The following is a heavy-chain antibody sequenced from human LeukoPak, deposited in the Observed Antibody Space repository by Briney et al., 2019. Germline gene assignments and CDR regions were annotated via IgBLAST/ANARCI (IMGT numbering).Heavy chain of an antibody. V-gene: IGHV4-39*01. D-gene: IGHD4-17*01. CDR1: GGSISSSRKY. J-gene: IGHJ3*02. CDR3: ARLFGDYETPAFDI. CDR2: IYYRGST. Sequence: SETLSLTCTVSGGSISSSRKYWCWIRQPPGKGLEWIGSIYYRGSTYYNTSLKSRVTISVDTSKNQFSLKLSSLTAADTAVYYCARLFGDYETPAFDIWGRGTMVTVSS.